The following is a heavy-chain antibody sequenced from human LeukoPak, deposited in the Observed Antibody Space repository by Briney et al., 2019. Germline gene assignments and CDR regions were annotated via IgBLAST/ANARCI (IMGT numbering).Heavy chain of an antibody. Sequence: ASVKVSCKASGYTFTSYGISWVRQAPGQGLEWMGWISAYNGNTNYAQKLQGRVTMTTDTSTSTAYMELRSLRSDDTAVYYCAREIDYGDYLTYYFDYWGQGTLVTVSS. J-gene: IGHJ4*02. V-gene: IGHV1-18*01. CDR1: GYTFTSYG. CDR2: ISAYNGNT. D-gene: IGHD4-17*01. CDR3: AREIDYGDYLTYYFDY.